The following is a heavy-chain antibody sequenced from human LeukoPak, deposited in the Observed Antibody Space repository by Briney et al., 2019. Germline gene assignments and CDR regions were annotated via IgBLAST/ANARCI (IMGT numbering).Heavy chain of an antibody. CDR2: IHYSGGN. V-gene: IGHV4-39*07. CDR1: GGSISSSSYY. CDR3: ARGNHYDSSGDDAFDL. Sequence: SETLSLTCTVSGGSISSSSYYWGWIRQPPGKGLEWIGNIHYSGGNYYNPSLKSRVSMSVDTSKNQFSLKLSSVTAADTAVYYCARGNHYDSSGDDAFDLWGQGTMVTVSS. J-gene: IGHJ3*01. D-gene: IGHD3-22*01.